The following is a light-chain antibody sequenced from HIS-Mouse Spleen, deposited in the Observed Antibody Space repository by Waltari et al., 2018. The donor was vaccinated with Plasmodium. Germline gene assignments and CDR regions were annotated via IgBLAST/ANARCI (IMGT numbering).Light chain of an antibody. V-gene: IGKV4-1*01. CDR3: QQYYSTPLT. Sequence: DIVMTQSPDSLAVSLGERATINCKSSQSVLYSSNNKNYLAWYQQNPGQPPKRLIYWASTRESGVPDRFSGSGSGTDFTLTISSLQAEDVAVYYCQQYYSTPLTFGGGTKVEIK. CDR1: QSVLYSSNNKNY. CDR2: WAS. J-gene: IGKJ4*01.